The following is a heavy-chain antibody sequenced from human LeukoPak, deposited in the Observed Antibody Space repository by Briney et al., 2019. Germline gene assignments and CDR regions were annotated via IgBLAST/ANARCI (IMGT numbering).Heavy chain of an antibody. D-gene: IGHD3-10*01. Sequence: SQTLSLTCSVSGVAVSSGDYYWSWIRQSPGKDLEWIGYIYYNGRSTYYKPSLESRVTISVDTSRNQFSLNLNSVTAADTAMYYCTRVPYSYVAGNTHRHYFDSWGQGILVIVSS. V-gene: IGHV4-30-4*01. CDR3: TRVPYSYVAGNTHRHYFDS. J-gene: IGHJ4*02. CDR1: GVAVSSGDYY. CDR2: IYYNGRST.